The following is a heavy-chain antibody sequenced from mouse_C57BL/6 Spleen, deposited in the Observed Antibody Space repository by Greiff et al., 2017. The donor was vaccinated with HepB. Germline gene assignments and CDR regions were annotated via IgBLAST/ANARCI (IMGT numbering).Heavy chain of an antibody. J-gene: IGHJ4*01. CDR2: IDHEDGET. CDR3: AVYYGSSYDYYAMDY. Sequence: EVKLMESGAELVKPGASVKLSCTASGFNIKDYYMHWVKQRTEQGLEWIGRIDHEDGETKYAPKFQGKATITADTSSNTAYLQLSSLTSEDTAVYYCAVYYGSSYDYYAMDYWGQGTSVTVSS. CDR1: GFNIKDYY. D-gene: IGHD1-1*01. V-gene: IGHV14-2*01.